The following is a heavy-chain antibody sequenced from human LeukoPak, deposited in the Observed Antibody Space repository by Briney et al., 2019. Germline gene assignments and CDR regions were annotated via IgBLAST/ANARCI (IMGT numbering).Heavy chain of an antibody. J-gene: IGHJ3*01. D-gene: IGHD2-15*01. Sequence: GGSLRLSCVASGFTFSGYDMHWVRHAPGKGLEWVSAIGIPGDTYYPASVKGRFTISRENDKSSFYLQMNSLRVEDTAVYYCVRAHVAAGLALDLWGQGTMVTVSS. CDR1: GFTFSGYD. V-gene: IGHV3-13*01. CDR2: IGIPGDT. CDR3: VRAHVAAGLALDL.